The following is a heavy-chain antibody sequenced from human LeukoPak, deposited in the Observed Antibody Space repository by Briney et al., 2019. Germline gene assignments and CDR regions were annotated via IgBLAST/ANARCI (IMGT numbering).Heavy chain of an antibody. D-gene: IGHD3-10*01. V-gene: IGHV1-2*02. CDR1: RYTFTDYY. CDR3: ATRGYNYYLSGPTLIDN. CDR2: INPNSGGT. Sequence: ASVKVSCKASRYTFTDYYMQWVRQAPGQGLECMGWINPNSGGTNYAQKFEGRVTMTRDTSISTAYMELSRLSSDDTAVYYCATRGYNYYLSGPTLIDNWGQGTLVTVSS. J-gene: IGHJ4*02.